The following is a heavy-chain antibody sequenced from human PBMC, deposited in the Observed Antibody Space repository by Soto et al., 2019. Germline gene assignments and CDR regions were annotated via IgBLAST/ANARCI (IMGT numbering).Heavy chain of an antibody. Sequence: GGSLRLSCAASGFTFSSYSMNWVRQAPGKGLEWVSSISSSSSYIYYADSVKGRFTISRDSAKNSLYLQMNSLRAEDTAVYYCARDPGRYCSGGSCYSDAFDIWGQGTMVTVSS. J-gene: IGHJ3*02. CDR3: ARDPGRYCSGGSCYSDAFDI. CDR2: ISSSSSYI. CDR1: GFTFSSYS. V-gene: IGHV3-21*01. D-gene: IGHD2-15*01.